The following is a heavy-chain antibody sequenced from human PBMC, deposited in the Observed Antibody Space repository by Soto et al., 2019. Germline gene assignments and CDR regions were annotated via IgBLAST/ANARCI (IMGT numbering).Heavy chain of an antibody. CDR3: ARDSGYGSRSSVNHYLDY. D-gene: IGHD3-10*01. CDR1: GFNFGSYW. Sequence: EVQLVESGGGLVQPGGSLRLSCAASGFNFGSYWMSWVRQAPGKGLEWLATIHMDASEKKYVDSVKGRFTMSRDNAKTVLYLQMDSMICEDTAVYYGARDSGYGSRSSVNHYLDYCGHGALVTVSS. V-gene: IGHV3-7*01. CDR2: IHMDASEK. J-gene: IGHJ4*01.